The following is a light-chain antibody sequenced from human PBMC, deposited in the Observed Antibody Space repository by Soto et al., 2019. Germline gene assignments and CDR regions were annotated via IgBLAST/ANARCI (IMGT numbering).Light chain of an antibody. V-gene: IGKV1-5*03. CDR2: KAS. Sequence: IQITHSPSSLSASVLDRVTLTFLASQGISDGLGWYQQKPGKAPKLLIYKASTLKSGVPSRFSGSGSGTEFTLTISSLQPDDFATYYCQNYNSYSEACGQGTKVDIK. CDR3: QNYNSYSEA. CDR1: QGISDG. J-gene: IGKJ1*01.